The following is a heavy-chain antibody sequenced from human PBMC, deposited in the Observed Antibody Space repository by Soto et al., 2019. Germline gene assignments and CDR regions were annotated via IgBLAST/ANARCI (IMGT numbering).Heavy chain of an antibody. CDR1: GFTFRSHA. V-gene: IGHV3-23*01. J-gene: IGHJ3*02. CDR2: ISGSGGST. Sequence: LRLSCAASGFTFRSHAMSWVRQAPGKGLEWVSAISGSGGSTYYADSVKGRFTISRDNSKNTLYLQMNSLRAEDTAVYYCARFNISWYDAFDIWGQGTMVTVSS. CDR3: ARFNISWYDAFDI. D-gene: IGHD6-13*01.